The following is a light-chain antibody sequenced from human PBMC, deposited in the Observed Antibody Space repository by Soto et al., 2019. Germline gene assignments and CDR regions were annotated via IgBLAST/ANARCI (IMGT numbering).Light chain of an antibody. CDR3: CSFAGSYTLYV. V-gene: IGLV2-11*01. J-gene: IGLJ1*01. CDR1: SSDVGGYSY. CDR2: DVS. Sequence: QSALTQPRSVSGSPGQSVTISCTGTSSDVGGYSYVSWFQQHPGKAPKLMIYDVSKRPSGVPDRFSGSKSGNTASLTISGLQSEDEADYYCCSFAGSYTLYVFGTGTKGTVL.